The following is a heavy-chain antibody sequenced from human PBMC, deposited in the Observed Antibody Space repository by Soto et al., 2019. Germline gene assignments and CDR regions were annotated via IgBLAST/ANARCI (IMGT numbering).Heavy chain of an antibody. CDR1: GFTFSSYA. J-gene: IGHJ3*02. CDR2: ISYDGSNK. V-gene: IGHV3-30-3*01. Sequence: QVQLVESGGGVVQPGRSLRLSCAASGFTFSSYAMHWVRQAPGKGLEWVAVISYDGSNKYYADSVKGRFTISRDNSKNTLYLQINSLRAEDTAVYYCARGISDAFDIWGQGTMVTVSS. CDR3: ARGISDAFDI.